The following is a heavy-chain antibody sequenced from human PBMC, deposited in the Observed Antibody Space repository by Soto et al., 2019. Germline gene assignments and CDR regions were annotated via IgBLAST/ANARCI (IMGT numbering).Heavy chain of an antibody. J-gene: IGHJ6*02. V-gene: IGHV1-2*02. CDR3: ARSLTEGYCTITGCYTRPLYGMDV. CDR1: GYTFSGYY. CDR2: INPNSGGT. Sequence: ASVKVSCKASGYTFSGYYIHWLRQAPGQGLEWMGWINPNSGGTDYAQKFQGRVTVTRDTPTSTAYMELSRLTSDDTAVYYCARSLTEGYCTITGCYTRPLYGMDVWGQGTTVTVSS. D-gene: IGHD2-2*02.